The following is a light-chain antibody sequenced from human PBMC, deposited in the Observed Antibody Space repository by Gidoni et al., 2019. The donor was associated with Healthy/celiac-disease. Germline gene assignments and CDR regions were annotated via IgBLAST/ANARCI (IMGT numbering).Light chain of an antibody. J-gene: IGKJ1*01. V-gene: IGKV3-20*01. CDR2: GAS. CDR1: QSVSSSY. Sequence: IVLTPSPGTLSWSPGERATLSCRASQSVSSSYLAWYQQKPGQAPRLLIDGASSRATGTPDRFSGSGSGTDFTLTISRLEPEDFAVYYCQQYGSSPRTFGQGTKVEIK. CDR3: QQYGSSPRT.